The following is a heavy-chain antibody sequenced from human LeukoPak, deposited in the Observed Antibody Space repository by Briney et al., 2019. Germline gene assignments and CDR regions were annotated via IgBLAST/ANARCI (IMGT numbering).Heavy chain of an antibody. V-gene: IGHV4-31*03. CDR1: GGSISSGGYY. CDR2: IYYSGST. D-gene: IGHD1-26*01. CDR3: ARGGSGSYFDY. Sequence: PSETLSLTCTVSGGSISSGGYYWSWIRQHPGKGLEWIGYIYYSGSTYHNPSLKSRVTISVDTSKNQFSLKLSSVTAADTAVYYCARGGSGSYFDYWGQGTLVTVSS. J-gene: IGHJ4*02.